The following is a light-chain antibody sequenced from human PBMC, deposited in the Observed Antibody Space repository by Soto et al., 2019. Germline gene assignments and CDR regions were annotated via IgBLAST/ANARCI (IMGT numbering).Light chain of an antibody. Sequence: ECAPHSXXASQSLGSDLAWYQQKPGQAPRLLIYAASTRAIFIPARFSGSGSGREFTLTDSSLQSKDFAVYSFRQHDQLPAAIGLGTRLEI. CDR1: QSLGSD. V-gene: IGKV3-15*01. CDR3: RQHDQLPAA. CDR2: AAS. J-gene: IGKJ5*01.